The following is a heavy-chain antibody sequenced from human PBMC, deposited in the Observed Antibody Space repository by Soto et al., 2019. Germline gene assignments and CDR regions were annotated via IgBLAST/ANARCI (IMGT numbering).Heavy chain of an antibody. V-gene: IGHV3-23*01. D-gene: IGHD6-19*01. CDR1: GFTFSSYA. CDR2: ISGSGGST. J-gene: IGHJ4*02. CDR3: EKDYIAGAGTSFVGASFDD. Sequence: SLRLSCAASGFTFSSYAMSWVRQAPGKGLEWVSAISGSGGSTYYADSVKGRFTISRDNSKNTLYLQMNSLRAEDTAVYYCEKDYIAGAGTSFVGASFDDWGQGTLVTVSS.